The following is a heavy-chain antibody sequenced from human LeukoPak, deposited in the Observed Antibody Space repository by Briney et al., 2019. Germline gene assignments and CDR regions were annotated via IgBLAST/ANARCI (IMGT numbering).Heavy chain of an antibody. Sequence: PSGTLSLTCGVSGGSISNTNWWTWVRQPPGKGLEWIASISSAGKTNSNPSLQSRVTISLDTSNHQLSLKMTSVISADTAVYYCARGHIAPQRQFIARRGLRTVSRFDPWGQGTLVLVSA. V-gene: IGHV4-4*02. J-gene: IGHJ5*02. CDR1: GGSISNTNW. CDR2: ISSAGKT. CDR3: ARGHIAPQRQFIARRGLRTVSRFDP. D-gene: IGHD6-25*01.